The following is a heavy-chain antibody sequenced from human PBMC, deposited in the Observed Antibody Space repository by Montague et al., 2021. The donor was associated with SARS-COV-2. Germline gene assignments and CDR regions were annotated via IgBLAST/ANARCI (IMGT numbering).Heavy chain of an antibody. CDR1: GGSISSNF. CDR3: ARTRGYDPLFDF. D-gene: IGHD5-12*01. V-gene: IGHV4-59*01. Sequence: SETLSLTCTVSGGSISSNFWSWIRQPSGKGLEWIGNIYYSGSTXXXPSXTSRVPISVDTSKKQFSLQLSAVTAANTAVYYCARTRGYDPLFDFWGQGTLVTVSS. CDR2: IYYSGST. J-gene: IGHJ4*02.